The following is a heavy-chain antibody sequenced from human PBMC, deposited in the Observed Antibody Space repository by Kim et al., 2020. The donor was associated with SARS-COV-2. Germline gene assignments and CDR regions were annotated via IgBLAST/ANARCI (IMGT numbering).Heavy chain of an antibody. CDR1: GDSISAYY. V-gene: IGHV4-59*13. CDR3: ARDGSHMYGIALRD. J-gene: IGHJ4*02. CDR2: MFNRGSV. D-gene: IGHD2-8*01. Sequence: SETLSLTCTVSGDSISAYYWTWIRQTPGKGLEWIGYMFNRGSVNYNPSLKSRVTISADTAKNQLSLKLASVTAADTALYYCARDGSHMYGIALRDWGQG.